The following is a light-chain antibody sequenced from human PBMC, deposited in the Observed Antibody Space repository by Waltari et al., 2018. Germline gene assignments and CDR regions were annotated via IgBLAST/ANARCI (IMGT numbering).Light chain of an antibody. J-gene: IGKJ1*01. CDR2: DGS. CDR3: QKYVNLPAT. V-gene: IGKV3-20*01. CDR1: QSVGRY. Sequence: EIVLPQSPGTPSLSPGKRATLSCRASQSVGRYLAWYQQKPGQAPRLLIYDGSTRATGIPDRFSGSGSGTDFSLTSSRFEPEDFSVYYCQKYVNLPATFGQGTKVEIK.